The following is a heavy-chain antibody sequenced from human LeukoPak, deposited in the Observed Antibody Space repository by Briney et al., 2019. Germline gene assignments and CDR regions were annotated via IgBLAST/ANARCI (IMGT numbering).Heavy chain of an antibody. Sequence: GRSLRLSCAASGFTFKNYAMHWVRQAPGKGLEWVAIISYDGSNKNYADSVKGRFTISRDNSKNTLYLQMNSLRPEDTAVYFCARDPADSSGYGDYWGQGTLVTVSS. V-gene: IGHV3-30*04. CDR1: GFTFKNYA. CDR2: ISYDGSNK. D-gene: IGHD3-22*01. CDR3: ARDPADSSGYGDY. J-gene: IGHJ4*02.